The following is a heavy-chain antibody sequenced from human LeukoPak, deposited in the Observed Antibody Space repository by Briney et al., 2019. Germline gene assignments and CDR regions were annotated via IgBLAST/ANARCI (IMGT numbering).Heavy chain of an antibody. CDR2: INVGNGNT. V-gene: IGHV1-3*03. D-gene: IGHD6-19*01. J-gene: IGHJ4*02. CDR3: ARNLAVAPHAYYFDY. CDR1: GYTFTDYP. Sequence: EASVKVSCKASGYTFTDYPMHWVRQAPGQRFEWMGWINVGNGNTKYSQELQGRVTITRDTSASTAYMELSSLRSEDMAVYYCARNLAVAPHAYYFDYWGQGTLVTVSS.